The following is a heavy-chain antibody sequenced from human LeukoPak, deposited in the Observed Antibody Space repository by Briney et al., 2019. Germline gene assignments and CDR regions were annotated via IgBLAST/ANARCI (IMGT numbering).Heavy chain of an antibody. Sequence: PGGSLRLSCAASGVIVSRNFMSWVRQAPGKGLQWVAIMYAGGTTDYSDPVRGRFHISRDSSNNTLSLQINSLRAEDTAVYYCARGSGSGWPLDRWGQGALVTVSS. J-gene: IGHJ5*02. V-gene: IGHV3-53*01. CDR2: MYAGGTT. CDR3: ARGSGSGWPLDR. D-gene: IGHD6-19*01. CDR1: GVIVSRNF.